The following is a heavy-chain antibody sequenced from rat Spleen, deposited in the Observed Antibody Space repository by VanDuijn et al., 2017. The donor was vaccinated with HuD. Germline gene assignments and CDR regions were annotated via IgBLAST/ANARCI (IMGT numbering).Heavy chain of an antibody. D-gene: IGHD1-2*01. CDR2: IWGKGNT. Sequence: QVQLKESGPGLVLPSQTLSLTCTVSGFSLSNYGVIWVRQPPGKGLEWMGVIWGKGNTNYNSALKSRLSISRDTSKSKVFLTMNSLQTEDTATYYCAREPYYYSSFVMDAWGQGVSVTVSS. V-gene: IGHV2-13*01. J-gene: IGHJ4*01. CDR3: AREPYYYSSFVMDA. CDR1: GFSLSNYG.